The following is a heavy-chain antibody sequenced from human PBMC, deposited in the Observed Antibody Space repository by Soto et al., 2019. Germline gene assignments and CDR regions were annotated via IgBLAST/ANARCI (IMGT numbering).Heavy chain of an antibody. CDR3: ARDGIGVVPAALYYYYYGMDV. J-gene: IGHJ6*02. Sequence: SQTLSLTCAITGDSLSLNSSAWSCIRLCPSRGLEWLGRTYYRSKWYNDYAVSVKSRITINPDTSKNQFSLQLNSVTPEDTAVYYCARDGIGVVPAALYYYYYGMDVWGQGTTVTVSS. D-gene: IGHD2-2*01. V-gene: IGHV6-1*01. CDR2: TYYRSKWYN. CDR1: GDSLSLNSSA.